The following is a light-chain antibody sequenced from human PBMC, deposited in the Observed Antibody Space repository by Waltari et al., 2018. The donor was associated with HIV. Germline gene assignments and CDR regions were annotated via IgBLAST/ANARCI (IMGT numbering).Light chain of an antibody. CDR2: ERT. J-gene: IGLJ2*01. V-gene: IGLV3-1*01. CDR1: RLEGQT. CDR3: QAWDNTVAV. Sequence: SYEVSQSDPVSVSPGQRAPISCVGERLEGQTDTWYQQKPGRSPQLVLDERTRRASWIPDRFSASKSGKTATLTITGIQPADEGQYFCQAWDNTVAVFGGGT.